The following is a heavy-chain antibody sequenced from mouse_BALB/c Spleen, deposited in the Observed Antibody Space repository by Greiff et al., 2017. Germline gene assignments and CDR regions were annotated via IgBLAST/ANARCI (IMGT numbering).Heavy chain of an antibody. V-gene: IGHV1S29*02. J-gene: IGHJ3*01. CDR3: ARDGSSSMFAY. D-gene: IGHD1-1*01. Sequence: EVQLQQSGPELVKPGASVKISCKASGYTFTDYNMHWVKQSHGKSLEWIGYIYPYNGGTGYNQKFKSKATLTVDNSSSTAYMELRSLTSEDSAVYYCARDGSSSMFAYWGQGTLVTVSA. CDR2: IYPYNGGT. CDR1: GYTFTDYN.